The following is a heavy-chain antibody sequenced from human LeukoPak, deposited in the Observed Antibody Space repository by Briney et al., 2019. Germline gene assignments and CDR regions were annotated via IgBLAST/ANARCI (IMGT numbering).Heavy chain of an antibody. Sequence: ASVKVSCKASGGTFSSYAISWVRQAPGQGLEWMGGIIPIFGTANYAQKFQGRVTITTDESTSTAYMELSSLRSEDTAVYYCARVAMTTVAHDAFDIWGQGTMVTVSS. CDR1: GGTFSSYA. D-gene: IGHD4-23*01. CDR3: ARVAMTTVAHDAFDI. J-gene: IGHJ3*02. V-gene: IGHV1-69*05. CDR2: IIPIFGTA.